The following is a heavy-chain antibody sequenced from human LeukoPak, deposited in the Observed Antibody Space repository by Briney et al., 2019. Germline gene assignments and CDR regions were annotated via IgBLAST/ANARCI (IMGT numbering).Heavy chain of an antibody. CDR2: ISWNSGII. CDR1: GFTFHDYA. Sequence: GRSLRLSCAASGFTFHDYAMHWVRQAPGKGLEWVSGISWNSGIIGYADSVKGRFTTSRDNAKNSLYLQMNSLRAEDTALYYCARDMHDILTGYYNVMGSADMDVWGKGTTVTISS. D-gene: IGHD3-9*01. CDR3: ARDMHDILTGYYNVMGSADMDV. J-gene: IGHJ6*03. V-gene: IGHV3-9*01.